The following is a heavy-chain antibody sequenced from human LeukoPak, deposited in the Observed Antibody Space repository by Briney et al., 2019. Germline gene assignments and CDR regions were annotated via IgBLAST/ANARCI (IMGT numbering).Heavy chain of an antibody. J-gene: IGHJ6*02. CDR3: ASELYGGVHYGMDV. D-gene: IGHD3-16*01. CDR1: GGSISSYY. Sequence: SETLSLTCTVSGGSISSYYWSWIRQPAGKGLEWIGRIYTSGSTNYNPSLKSRVTMSVDTSRNQFSLKLSSVTAADTAVYYCASELYGGVHYGMDVWGQGTTVTVSS. V-gene: IGHV4-4*07. CDR2: IYTSGST.